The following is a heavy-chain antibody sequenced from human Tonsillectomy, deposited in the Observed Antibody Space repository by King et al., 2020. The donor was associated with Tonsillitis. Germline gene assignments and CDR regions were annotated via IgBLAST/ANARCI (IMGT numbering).Heavy chain of an antibody. Sequence: VQLVESGGGLVKPGGSLRLSCVASGFTLSSYSMNWVRQAPGKGLEWVSSISSSSSYIYYADSVKGRLTISRDNAKNSLYLQMNSLRAEYTAVYYCAGSEYSSSSYGMDVWGQGTTVTVSS. CDR3: AGSEYSSSSYGMDV. CDR1: GFTLSSYS. V-gene: IGHV3-21*01. D-gene: IGHD6-6*01. CDR2: ISSSSSYI. J-gene: IGHJ6*02.